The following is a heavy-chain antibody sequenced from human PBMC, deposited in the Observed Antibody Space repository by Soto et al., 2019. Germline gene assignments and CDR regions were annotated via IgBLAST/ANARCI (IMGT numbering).Heavy chain of an antibody. D-gene: IGHD1-26*01. Sequence: QVQVAESGGGLVKPGGSLRLSCAVSGLTFNEYYMSWIRQAPGKGLEWIAYISTGGISIYYGDSVKGRFTISRDNAKNSMYLEMNDLRAEDTAIYYCSGMTIVALSFDHWGQGPVVTVSS. CDR3: SGMTIVALSFDH. CDR1: GLTFNEYY. J-gene: IGHJ4*02. V-gene: IGHV3-11*01. CDR2: ISTGGISI.